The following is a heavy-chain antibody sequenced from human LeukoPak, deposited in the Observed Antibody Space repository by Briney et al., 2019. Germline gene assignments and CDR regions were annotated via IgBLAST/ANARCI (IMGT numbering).Heavy chain of an antibody. D-gene: IGHD4-11*01. V-gene: IGHV1-69*04. CDR1: GGTFISNA. J-gene: IGHJ5*02. CDR3: ASGRMTTETTYCFDP. CDR2: IIPIFGIT. Sequence: GSSVKVSCQASGGTFISNAITWVRQAPGQGLAWMGRIIPIFGITDYAQKFQGRVTITADKSTSTAYMEFSSLRSEDTAVYYCASGRMTTETTYCFDPWGQGTLITVSS.